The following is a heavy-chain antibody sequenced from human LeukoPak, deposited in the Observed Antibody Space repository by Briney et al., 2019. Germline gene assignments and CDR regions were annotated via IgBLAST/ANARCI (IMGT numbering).Heavy chain of an antibody. Sequence: PGGSLTLSCAASGLTFSGSAMHWVRQASGKGREWVGRIRSKANNSAQASAASVKGRFTIARDDSKNTTYLQMNSLKSEDMAVYYCQKMNAWGQGTLVTVSS. CDR2: IRSKANNSAQ. D-gene: IGHD1-1*01. CDR3: QKMNA. J-gene: IGHJ4*02. CDR1: GLTFSGSA. V-gene: IGHV3-73*01.